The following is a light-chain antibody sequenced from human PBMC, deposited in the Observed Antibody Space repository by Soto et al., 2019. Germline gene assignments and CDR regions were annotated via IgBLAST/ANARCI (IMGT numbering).Light chain of an antibody. J-gene: IGKJ2*01. CDR2: LTS. CDR1: RSIGNY. V-gene: IGKV1-39*01. Sequence: DIQMTQTPSSLSASVGDRVTLTCRASRSIGNYLNWYQQKPESAPKLLIYLTSSLQSGVPSRFSGSGSGTDFTLTISSLQPEDFGTYYCQQSYSTPYSFGQGTKLEIK. CDR3: QQSYSTPYS.